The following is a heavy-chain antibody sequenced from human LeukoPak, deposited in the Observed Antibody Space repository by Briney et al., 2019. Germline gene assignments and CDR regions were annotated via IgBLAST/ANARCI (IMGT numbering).Heavy chain of an antibody. D-gene: IGHD6-13*01. CDR2: ISGSGGST. CDR1: GFTFSSYA. V-gene: IGHV3-23*01. J-gene: IGHJ4*02. CDR3: ASGRQLGY. Sequence: GGSLRLSCAASGFTFSSYAMSWVRQAPGKGLEWVSAISGSGGSTYYADSVKGRFTISRDDDKNSLYLQMNSLRAEDAAVYYCASGRQLGYWGQGTLVTVSS.